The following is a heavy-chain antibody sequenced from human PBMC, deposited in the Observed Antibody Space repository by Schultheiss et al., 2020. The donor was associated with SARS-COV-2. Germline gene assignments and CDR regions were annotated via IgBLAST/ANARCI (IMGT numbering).Heavy chain of an antibody. V-gene: IGHV4-61*01. D-gene: IGHD6-13*01. J-gene: IGHJ6*02. CDR1: GGSVSSGSYY. CDR2: IYYSGST. Sequence: SQTLSLTCTVSGGSVSSGSYYWSWIRQPPGKGLEWIGYIYYSGSTNYNPSLKSRVTISVDTSKNQFSLKLSSVTAADTAVYYCARVIWDSSSWYYYYGMDVWGQGTTVTVSS. CDR3: ARVIWDSSSWYYYYGMDV.